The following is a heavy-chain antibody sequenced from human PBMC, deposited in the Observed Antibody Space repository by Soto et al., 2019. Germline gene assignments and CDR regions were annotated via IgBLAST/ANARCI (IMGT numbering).Heavy chain of an antibody. Sequence: SETLSLTCTVSGGSISSYYWSWIRQPPGKGLEWIGYIYYSGSTNYNPSLKSRVTISVDTSKNQFSLKLSSVTAADTAVYYCARAGTTVTTSPYYGMDVWGQGTTVTVS. V-gene: IGHV4-59*01. D-gene: IGHD4-4*01. CDR2: IYYSGST. CDR3: ARAGTTVTTSPYYGMDV. CDR1: GGSISSYY. J-gene: IGHJ6*02.